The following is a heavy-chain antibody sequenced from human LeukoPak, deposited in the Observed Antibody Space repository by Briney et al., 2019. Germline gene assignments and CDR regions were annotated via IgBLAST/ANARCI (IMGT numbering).Heavy chain of an antibody. CDR2: IKQDGSEK. D-gene: IGHD3-9*01. Sequence: GGSLRLSCAASGFTFSSYWMSWVRQAPGKGLEWVVNIKQDGSEKYYVPSVKGRFTISRDNAKNSLYLQMNSLRAEDTAVYYCARVGYDILTGYYGYFDYWGQGTLVTVSS. CDR3: ARVGYDILTGYYGYFDY. J-gene: IGHJ4*02. CDR1: GFTFSSYW. V-gene: IGHV3-7*03.